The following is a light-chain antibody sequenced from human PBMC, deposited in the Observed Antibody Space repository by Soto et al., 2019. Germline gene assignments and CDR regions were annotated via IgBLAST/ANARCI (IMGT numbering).Light chain of an antibody. CDR2: NNN. Sequence: QSVLTQPPSVSGAPGQRVTISCTGSSSNIGAGYDVHWYQRLPGTAPKLLIHNNNDRPSGVPDRFSASKSGTSASLAITGLQPEDEAEYYCQSFDSRLTVVFGGGTKLTVL. J-gene: IGLJ2*01. CDR3: QSFDSRLTVV. CDR1: SSNIGAGYD. V-gene: IGLV1-40*01.